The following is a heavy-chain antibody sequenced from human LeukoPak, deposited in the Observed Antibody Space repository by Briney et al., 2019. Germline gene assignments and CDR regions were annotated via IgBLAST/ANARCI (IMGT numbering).Heavy chain of an antibody. J-gene: IGHJ4*02. D-gene: IGHD6-19*01. CDR1: GGSISSSSYY. CDR2: IYYSGST. Sequence: SETLSLTCTVSGGSISSSSYYWGWIRQPPGKGLEWIGSIYYSGSTYYNPSLKSRVTISVDTSKNQFSLKLSSVTAADTAVYYCARAYSSGWYHFDYWGQGTLVTVSS. CDR3: ARAYSSGWYHFDY. V-gene: IGHV4-39*07.